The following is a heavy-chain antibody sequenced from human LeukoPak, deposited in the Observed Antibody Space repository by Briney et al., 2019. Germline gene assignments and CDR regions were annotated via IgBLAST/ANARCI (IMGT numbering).Heavy chain of an antibody. V-gene: IGHV3-73*01. CDR1: GFTFSGSA. Sequence: PGGSLRLSCTASGFTFSGSAMHWVRQASGRGLEWLGRIRSKADSYATAYAASVTGRFTISRDDSKNTVYLQMNSLNTEDTAVYYCTSRISSDWSEPFDYWGQGTLVTGYS. D-gene: IGHD6-19*01. CDR2: IRSKADSYAT. CDR3: TSRISSDWSEPFDY. J-gene: IGHJ4*02.